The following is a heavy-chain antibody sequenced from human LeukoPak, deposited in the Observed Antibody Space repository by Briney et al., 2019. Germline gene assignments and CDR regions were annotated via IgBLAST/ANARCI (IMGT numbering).Heavy chain of an antibody. V-gene: IGHV3-23*01. J-gene: IGHJ4*02. CDR3: AKDQRLNGRGFFFDD. Sequence: GGSLRLSCAASGVTFSGYAMTWIRQTPEKGLEWVSSLTNTGGSTYYADSVKGRFFISRDNSKNMVYLQMHNLRAEDTAVYYCAKDQRLNGRGFFFDDWGQGARVIVSS. D-gene: IGHD3-10*02. CDR1: GVTFSGYA. CDR2: LTNTGGST.